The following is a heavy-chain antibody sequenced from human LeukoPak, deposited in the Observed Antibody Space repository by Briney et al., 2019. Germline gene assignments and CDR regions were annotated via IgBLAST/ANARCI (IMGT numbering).Heavy chain of an antibody. CDR2: INSDGSST. Sequence: GRSLRLSCAASGFTFSSYWMHWVRQAPGNGLVWVSRINSDGSSTSYADSVKGRFTISRDNAKNTLYLQMNSLRAEDTAVYYCARGTGYSGSLGPWGQGTLVTVSS. CDR1: GFTFSSYW. J-gene: IGHJ5*02. V-gene: IGHV3-74*01. CDR3: ARGTGYSGSLGP. D-gene: IGHD1-26*01.